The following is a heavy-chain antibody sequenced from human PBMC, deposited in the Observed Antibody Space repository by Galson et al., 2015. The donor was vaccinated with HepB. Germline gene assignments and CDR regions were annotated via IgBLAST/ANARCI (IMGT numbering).Heavy chain of an antibody. Sequence: SLRLSCAASGFTFSSYAMSWVRQAPGKGLEWVSAISGSGGSTYYADSVKGRFTISRDNSKNTLYLQMNSLRAEDTAVYYCAKEGLPAATLLAAPKYNWFDPWGQGTLVTVSS. V-gene: IGHV3-23*01. CDR1: GFTFSSYA. CDR3: AKEGLPAATLLAAPKYNWFDP. D-gene: IGHD2-2*01. CDR2: ISGSGGST. J-gene: IGHJ5*02.